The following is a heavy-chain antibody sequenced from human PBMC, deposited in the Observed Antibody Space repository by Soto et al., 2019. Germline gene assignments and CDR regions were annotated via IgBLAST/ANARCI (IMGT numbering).Heavy chain of an antibody. CDR1: GGTFSSYA. V-gene: IGHV1-69*06. CDR2: IIPIFGTA. CDR3: ARAREYSSSPEPLIYGMDV. J-gene: IGHJ6*02. Sequence: GASVKVSCKASGGTFSSYAISWVRQAPGQGLEWMGGIIPIFGTANYAQKFQGRVTITADKSTSTAYMELSSLRSEDTAVYYCARAREYSSSPEPLIYGMDVWGQGTTVTVS. D-gene: IGHD6-6*01.